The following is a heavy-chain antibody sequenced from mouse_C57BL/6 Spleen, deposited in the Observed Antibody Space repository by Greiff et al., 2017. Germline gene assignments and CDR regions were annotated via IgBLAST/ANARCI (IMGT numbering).Heavy chain of an antibody. CDR1: GFTFSDYY. V-gene: IGHV5-16*01. Sequence: EVKLVESEGGLVQPGSSMKLFCTASGFTFSDYYMAWVRQVPEKGLEWVANINYDGSSTYYLDSLKSRFIISRDNAKNILYLQMSSLKSEDTATYYCAREGGSSYGGFAYWGQGTLVTVSA. CDR3: AREGGSSYGGFAY. D-gene: IGHD1-1*01. CDR2: INYDGSST. J-gene: IGHJ3*01.